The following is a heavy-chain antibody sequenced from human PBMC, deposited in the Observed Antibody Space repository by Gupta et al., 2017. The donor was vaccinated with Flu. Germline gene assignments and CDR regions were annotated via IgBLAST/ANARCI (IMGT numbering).Heavy chain of an antibody. J-gene: IGHJ5*02. CDR2: INPNSGGT. CDR3: ARDLVPAARGRYNWFDP. D-gene: IGHD2-2*01. CDR1: GYTFTGYY. V-gene: IGHV1-2*02. Sequence: QVQLVQSGAEVKKPGASVKVSCKASGYTFTGYYMHWVRQAPGQGLEWMGWINPNSGGTNYAQKFQGRVTMTRDTSISTAYMELSRLRSDDTAVYYCARDLVPAARGRYNWFDPWGQGTLVTVSS.